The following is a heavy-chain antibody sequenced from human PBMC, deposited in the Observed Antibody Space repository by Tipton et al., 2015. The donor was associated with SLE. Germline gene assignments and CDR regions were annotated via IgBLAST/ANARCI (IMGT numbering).Heavy chain of an antibody. CDR2: ISHSGST. D-gene: IGHD2-21*01. Sequence: TLSLTCAVYGGSFSNFYWSWIRQPPGEGLEWIGEISHSGSTNYNPSLQSRVTISVDTSKNQFSLKLNSVTAADTAVYYCARGIVVDIWGQGTMVTVSS. CDR1: GGSFSNFY. V-gene: IGHV4-34*01. J-gene: IGHJ3*02. CDR3: ARGIVVDI.